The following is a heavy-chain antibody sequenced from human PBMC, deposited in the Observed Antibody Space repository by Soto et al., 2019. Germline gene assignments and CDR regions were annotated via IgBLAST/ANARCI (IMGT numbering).Heavy chain of an antibody. D-gene: IGHD1-26*01. J-gene: IGHJ6*02. V-gene: IGHV3-33*01. CDR2: IWYDGSKT. CDR1: GFNFSNYG. Sequence: QLHLVESGGGVVQPGRSLRLSCAASGFNFSNYGMHWVRQAPGKGLEWVALIWYDGSKTYYGDSVRGRFTISRDNSKNSVALQMKSLRVEDTSLYYCARVGGGLVSYAISVPGMDVWGQGTTVTVSS. CDR3: ARVGGGLVSYAISVPGMDV.